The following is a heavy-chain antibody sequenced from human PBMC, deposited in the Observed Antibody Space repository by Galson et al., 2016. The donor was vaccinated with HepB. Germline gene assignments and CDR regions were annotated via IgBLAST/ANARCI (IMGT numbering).Heavy chain of an antibody. CDR2: VYYSGTA. CDR1: SGSISSSRYY. V-gene: IGHV4-39*01. Sequence: SETLSLTCTVSSGSISSSRYYWGWIRQPPGKGLEWIGSVYYSGTAYYDPSLKSRVSISVDTSKKQFSLRLSSVTAGDTAVYFCASHCGGDCYNNLADAFDIWGRGTMVTVSS. J-gene: IGHJ3*02. D-gene: IGHD2-21*01. CDR3: ASHCGGDCYNNLADAFDI.